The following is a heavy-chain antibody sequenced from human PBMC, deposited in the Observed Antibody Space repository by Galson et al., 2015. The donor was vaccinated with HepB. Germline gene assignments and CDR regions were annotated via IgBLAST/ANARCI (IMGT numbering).Heavy chain of an antibody. V-gene: IGHV3-11*06. D-gene: IGHD3-10*01. CDR1: GFTFSDYY. CDR2: ISSSSSYT. J-gene: IGHJ2*01. CDR3: ARVLGTPVWYFDL. Sequence: SLRLSCAASGFTFSDYYMSWIRQAPGKGLEWVSYISSSSSYTNYADSVKGRFTISRDNAKNSLYLQMNSLRAEDTAVYYCARVLGTPVWYFDLWGRGTLVTVSS.